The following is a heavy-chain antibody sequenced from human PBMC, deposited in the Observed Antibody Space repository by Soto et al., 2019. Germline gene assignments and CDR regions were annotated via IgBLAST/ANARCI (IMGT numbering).Heavy chain of an antibody. J-gene: IGHJ4*02. CDR1: GGYISSSSYY. D-gene: IGHD5-12*01. CDR2: IYYSGDT. V-gene: IGHV4-39*01. CDR3: ARRRYGLATNI. Sequence: PSEMLSLTCTISGGYISSSSYYWGWIRQPPGKGLEWIASIYYSGDTYYNASLKSRVTISADTSKKQFSLELRSVTAADTAVYYCARRRYGLATNIWGQGTLVTVSS.